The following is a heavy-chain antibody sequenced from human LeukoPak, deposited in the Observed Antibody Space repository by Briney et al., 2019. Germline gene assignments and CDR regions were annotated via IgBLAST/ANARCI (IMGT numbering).Heavy chain of an antibody. J-gene: IGHJ6*02. CDR2: INPSGGST. D-gene: IGHD6-19*01. V-gene: IGHV1-46*01. Sequence: ASVKVSCKASGYTFTSYYMHWVRQAPGQGLEWMGIINPSGGSTSYAQKFQGRVTMTRDTSTSTVYMELSSLRSEDTAVYYCARDTQQWLVSYYHYGMDVWGQGTTVTVSS. CDR1: GYTFTSYY. CDR3: ARDTQQWLVSYYHYGMDV.